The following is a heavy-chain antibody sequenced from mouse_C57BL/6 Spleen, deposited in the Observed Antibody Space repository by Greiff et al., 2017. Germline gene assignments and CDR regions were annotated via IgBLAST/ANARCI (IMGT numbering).Heavy chain of an antibody. CDR1: GYAFSSSW. CDR3: ARSGGYGFFDY. Sequence: VKLQQSGPELVKPGASVKISCKASGYAFSSSWMNWVKQRPGKGLEWIGRIYPGDGDTNYNGKFKGKATLTADKSSSTAYMQLSSLTSEDSAVYFCARSGGYGFFDYWGQGTTRTVSS. V-gene: IGHV1-82*01. D-gene: IGHD2-2*01. CDR2: IYPGDGDT. J-gene: IGHJ2*01.